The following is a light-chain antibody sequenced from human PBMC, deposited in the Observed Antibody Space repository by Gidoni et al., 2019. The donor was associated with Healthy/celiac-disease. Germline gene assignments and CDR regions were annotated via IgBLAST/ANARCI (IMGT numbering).Light chain of an antibody. Sequence: DIQMTQSPSSLSASVGDRVTITCQASQDISNYLKWYQQKPGKAPKLLIYDASNLETGVPSRFSGSGSGTDFTFTISSLQPEDIATYYCQQYDNLPITFXQXTRLEIK. J-gene: IGKJ5*01. CDR3: QQYDNLPIT. CDR1: QDISNY. V-gene: IGKV1-33*01. CDR2: DAS.